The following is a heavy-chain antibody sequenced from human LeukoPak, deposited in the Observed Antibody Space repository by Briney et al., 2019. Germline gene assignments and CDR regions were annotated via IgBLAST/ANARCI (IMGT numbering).Heavy chain of an antibody. V-gene: IGHV1-69*05. D-gene: IGHD5-24*01. CDR3: ARRDGYNYYFDY. J-gene: IGHJ4*02. CDR2: IIPIFGTA. Sequence: SVKVSCKAAGGTFSSYAISWVRRAPGQGLEWMGGIIPIFGTANYAQKFQGRVTITTDESTSTAYMELSSLRSEDTAVYYCARRDGYNYYFDYWGQGTLVTVSS. CDR1: GGTFSSYA.